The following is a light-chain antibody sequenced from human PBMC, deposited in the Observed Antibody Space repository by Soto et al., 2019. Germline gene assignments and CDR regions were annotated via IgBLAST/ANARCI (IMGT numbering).Light chain of an antibody. CDR1: QSVGNN. Sequence: EIVVTQSPAILSVSPGERATLSCRASQSVGNNFAWYQQKPGQAPRLLIFATSTRATGVPARFSGSGSGTDFTLTISSLQSEDFAIYYCRQYGDWPLTFGGGAKVEIE. CDR3: RQYGDWPLT. CDR2: ATS. V-gene: IGKV3-15*01. J-gene: IGKJ4*01.